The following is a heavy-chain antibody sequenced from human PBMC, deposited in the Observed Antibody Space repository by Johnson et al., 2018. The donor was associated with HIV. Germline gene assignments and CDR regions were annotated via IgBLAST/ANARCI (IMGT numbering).Heavy chain of an antibody. CDR2: IYSDGST. Sequence: QVQLVESGGGVVQPGGSLRLSCAASDFTFSSYGMHWVRQAPGKGLEWVSFIYSDGSTYYADSVKGRFTISRDNSKNTVYLQMNSLRAEDTAVYYCARKGDAFDIWGQGTKVTVSS. J-gene: IGHJ3*02. CDR3: ARKGDAFDI. CDR1: DFTFSSYG. V-gene: IGHV3-NL1*01.